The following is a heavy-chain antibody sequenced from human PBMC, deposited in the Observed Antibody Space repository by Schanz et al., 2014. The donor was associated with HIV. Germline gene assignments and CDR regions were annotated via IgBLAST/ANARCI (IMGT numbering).Heavy chain of an antibody. J-gene: IGHJ4*02. CDR2: MNPTSGGT. CDR1: GYTFTGYY. Sequence: QVQLVQSGAEVRRPGASVKVSCKASGYTFTGYYVHYIHWMRQAPGRGLEYMGWMNPTSGGTHYAQNFQGRVTMTRDTSISTAYMELSRLRSDDTAVYYCARGGGYDPFFPADWGQGTLVTVSS. D-gene: IGHD5-12*01. CDR3: ARGGGYDPFFPAD. V-gene: IGHV1-2*02.